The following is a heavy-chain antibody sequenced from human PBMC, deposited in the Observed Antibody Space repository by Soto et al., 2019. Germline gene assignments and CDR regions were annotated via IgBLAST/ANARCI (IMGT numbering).Heavy chain of an antibody. V-gene: IGHV3-48*01. CDR2: ISSSSSTI. Sequence: EVQVVESGGGLVQPGGSLRLSCAASGFTFSSYSMNWVRQAPGEGLEWVSYISSSSSTIFYADSVKGRFTISRDNAKNSLYLQMNSLRAEDTAVYYCARDIDGGGQGTLVTVSS. CDR3: ARDIDG. J-gene: IGHJ4*02. CDR1: GFTFSSYS. D-gene: IGHD2-15*01.